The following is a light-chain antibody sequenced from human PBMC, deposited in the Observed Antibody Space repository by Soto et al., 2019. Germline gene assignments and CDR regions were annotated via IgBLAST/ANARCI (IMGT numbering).Light chain of an antibody. Sequence: ELVWTQSPGTLSLSPGERVALSCRASQSVRGDYLAWYQQKPGQPPRLLIYEASRRAPGIPDRFSGSGAGTDFILTISRLEPEDLALYFCQQYGNSPHTFGQGTKLEIK. CDR2: EAS. V-gene: IGKV3-20*01. J-gene: IGKJ2*01. CDR1: QSVRGDY. CDR3: QQYGNSPHT.